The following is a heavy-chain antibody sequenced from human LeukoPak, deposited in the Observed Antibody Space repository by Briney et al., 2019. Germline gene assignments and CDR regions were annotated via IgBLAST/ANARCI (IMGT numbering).Heavy chain of an antibody. CDR2: ISESGSGT. Sequence: HPGGSLRLSCAVSGLTFSRYAMSWVRQAPGKGLEWVSAISESGSGTYYADSVKGRFTISRDNSKDTLSLQMNSLRAEDTAVYYCAKGIAQGYTFGSIEQDYWGQGTLVTVSS. CDR3: AKGIAQGYTFGSIEQDY. J-gene: IGHJ4*02. D-gene: IGHD5-18*01. V-gene: IGHV3-23*01. CDR1: GLTFSRYA.